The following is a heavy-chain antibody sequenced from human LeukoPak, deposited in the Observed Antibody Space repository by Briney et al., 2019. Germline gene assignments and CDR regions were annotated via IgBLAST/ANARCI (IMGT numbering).Heavy chain of an antibody. CDR3: ARGTVTMVDY. CDR1: GFTVXSNY. Sequence: GGSLRLSCAASGFTVXSNYXSXVXQAPGXGLEWVSVIYSGGSTYYADSVKGRFTISRDNSKNTLFLQMNCLRAGDTAVYYCARGTVTMVDYWGQGTLVTVSS. V-gene: IGHV3-66*01. CDR2: IYSGGST. D-gene: IGHD3-10*01. J-gene: IGHJ4*02.